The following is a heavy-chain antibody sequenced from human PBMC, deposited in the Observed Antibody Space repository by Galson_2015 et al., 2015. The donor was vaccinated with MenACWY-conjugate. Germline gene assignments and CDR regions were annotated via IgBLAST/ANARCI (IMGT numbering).Heavy chain of an antibody. J-gene: IGHJ4*02. CDR1: GSSITNYW. V-gene: IGHV5-51*01. CDR2: IYLVNSIT. Sequence: QSGAEVTKPGESLQISCKGSGSSITNYWIGWVRQMPGKGLEWMGIIYLVNSITKYNPSFQGQVTVSADRAISTAYLQWTSLQASDTAIYYCASAYDGNFHWGDWGQGTLVTVSS. CDR3: ASAYDGNFHWGD. D-gene: IGHD3-16*01.